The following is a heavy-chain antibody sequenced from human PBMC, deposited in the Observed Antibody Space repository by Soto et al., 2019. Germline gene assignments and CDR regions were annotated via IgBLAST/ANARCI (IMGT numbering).Heavy chain of an antibody. CDR3: ARGGRIVDTGIGYYYYHAMDV. J-gene: IGHJ6*02. D-gene: IGHD5-18*01. V-gene: IGHV1-46*01. CDR1: GYTFTSYY. CDR2: FNPTGDTA. Sequence: XSVKVSCKASGYTFTSYYIHWVRQAPGQGLEWMGIFNPTGDTASYAQKLQGRVTMTRDTSTGTAYMELGSLRSEDTAVYYCARGGRIVDTGIGYYYYHAMDVWGQGTTVTVSS.